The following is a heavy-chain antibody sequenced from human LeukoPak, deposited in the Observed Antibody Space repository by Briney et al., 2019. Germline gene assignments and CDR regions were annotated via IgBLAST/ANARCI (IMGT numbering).Heavy chain of an antibody. D-gene: IGHD3-10*01. CDR1: GYTFTSYG. Sequence: ASVKVSCKASGYTFTSYGIRWGRHAPGQGLEWRGWISAYNGNTNYAQKIQGRVTMTTDTSTSIAHMELRSLRSDDTAVYYCARITMVRGVIFDWYFDLWGRGTLVTVSS. V-gene: IGHV1-18*01. J-gene: IGHJ2*01. CDR3: ARITMVRGVIFDWYFDL. CDR2: ISAYNGNT.